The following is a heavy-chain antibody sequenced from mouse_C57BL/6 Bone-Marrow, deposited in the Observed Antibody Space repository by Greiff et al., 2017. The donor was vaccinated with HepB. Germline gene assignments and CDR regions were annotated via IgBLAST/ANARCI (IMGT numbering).Heavy chain of an antibody. CDR3: APLLLRY. Sequence: EVQLQQSGAELVKPGASVKLSCTASGFNIKDYYMHWVKQRTEQGLEWIGRIDPEDGETIYAPKFQGKATITADTSSKTAYLQLSSLTSEDTAVYYCAPLLLRYWGQGTTLTVSS. J-gene: IGHJ2*01. V-gene: IGHV14-2*01. D-gene: IGHD1-1*01. CDR2: IDPEDGET. CDR1: GFNIKDYY.